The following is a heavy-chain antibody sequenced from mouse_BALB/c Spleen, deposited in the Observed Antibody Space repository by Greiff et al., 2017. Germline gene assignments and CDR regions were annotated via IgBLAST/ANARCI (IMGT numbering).Heavy chain of an antibody. CDR1: GYAFSSYW. J-gene: IGHJ4*01. V-gene: IGHV1-80*01. CDR3: ARYYGSRGYYAMDY. Sequence: VKLMESGAELVRPGSSVKISCTASGYAFSSYWMNWVKQRPGQGLEWIGQIYPGDGDTNYNGKFTGKATLTADKSSSTAYMQLSSLTSEDSAVFFCARYYGSRGYYAMDYWGQGTSVTVSS. CDR2: IYPGDGDT. D-gene: IGHD1-1*01.